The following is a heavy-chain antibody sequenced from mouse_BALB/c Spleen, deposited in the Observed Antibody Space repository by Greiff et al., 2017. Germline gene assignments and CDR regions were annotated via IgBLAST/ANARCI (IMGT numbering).Heavy chain of an antibody. J-gene: IGHJ4*01. CDR2: IDPANGNT. CDR3: ALITTYAMDY. Sequence: EVKLVESGAELVKPGASVKLSCTASGFNIKDTYMHWVKQRPEQGLEWIGRIDPANGNTKYDPKFQGKATITADTSSNTAYLQLRSLTSEDTAVYYCALITTYAMDYWGQGTSVTVSS. V-gene: IGHV14-3*02. CDR1: GFNIKDTY. D-gene: IGHD1-1*01.